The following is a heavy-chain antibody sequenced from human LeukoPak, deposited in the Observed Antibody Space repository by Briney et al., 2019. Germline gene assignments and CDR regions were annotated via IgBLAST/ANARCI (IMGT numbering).Heavy chain of an antibody. D-gene: IGHD1-20*01. V-gene: IGHV1-8*01. CDR2: INPNSGNT. CDR1: GYTFTSYD. J-gene: IGHJ5*02. CDR3: ASNNWPYVNWFDP. Sequence: ASVKVSCKASGYTFTSYDIIWVRQATGQGLEWMGWINPNSGNTGYAQKFQGRVTMTRNTSISTAYMELNSLKSEDTAVYYCASNNWPYVNWFDPWGQGTLVIVSS.